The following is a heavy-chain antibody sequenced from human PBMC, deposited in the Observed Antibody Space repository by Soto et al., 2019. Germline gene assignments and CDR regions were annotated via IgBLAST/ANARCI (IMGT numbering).Heavy chain of an antibody. D-gene: IGHD2-15*01. CDR3: ARHRTLWRSGFDY. CDR1: GYSFTIYW. Sequence: GESLKISCNGSGYSFTIYWIRWVRQMPGKGLEWMGRIDPSDSYTNYSPSFQGHVTISADKSISTAYLQWSSLKASDTAMYYCARHRTLWRSGFDYWGQGTLVTVSS. V-gene: IGHV5-10-1*01. J-gene: IGHJ4*02. CDR2: IDPSDSYT.